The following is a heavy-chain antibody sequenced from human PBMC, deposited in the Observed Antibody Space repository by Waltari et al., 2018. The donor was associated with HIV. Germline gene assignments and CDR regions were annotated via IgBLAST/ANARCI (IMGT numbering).Heavy chain of an antibody. D-gene: IGHD2-21*02. CDR3: AKDCGGDCYMD. Sequence: EVQLLESGGGLGQPGGSLRLSCAALGFTFNRYAMHGVRQAPGKGLEWVSAIRGSGRSTYYADSVKGRFTISRDNSKNTVYLQMNSLRAEDPALYYCAKDCGGDCYMDWGQGTLVTVSS. CDR1: GFTFNRYA. V-gene: IGHV3-23*01. J-gene: IGHJ4*02. CDR2: IRGSGRST.